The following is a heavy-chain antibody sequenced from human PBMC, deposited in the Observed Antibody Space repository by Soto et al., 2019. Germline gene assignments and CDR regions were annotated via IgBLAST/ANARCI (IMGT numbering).Heavy chain of an antibody. CDR3: VRDGDGSGRTDFQY. D-gene: IGHD3-3*01. J-gene: IGHJ4*02. Sequence: SQTLSLTCAIPGDGVSSNLAAWNWIRQSPSRGLEWLGRTYYRSKWFNEYALSLKSRISINADTSKNQFSLQLSSVTLEDTAVYYCVRDGDGSGRTDFQYWGQGTLVTVSS. CDR1: GDGVSSNLAA. V-gene: IGHV6-1*01. CDR2: TYYRSKWFN.